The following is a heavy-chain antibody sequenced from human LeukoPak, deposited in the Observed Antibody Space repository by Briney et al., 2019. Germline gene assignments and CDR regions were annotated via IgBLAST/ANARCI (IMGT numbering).Heavy chain of an antibody. CDR1: GYTFTGYY. CDR3: TRAAISGVVISYFDC. J-gene: IGHJ4*02. V-gene: IGHV1-2*02. D-gene: IGHD3-3*01. Sequence: ASVKVSCKASGYTFTGYYMHWVRQAPGQGLEWMGWINPNSGGTNYARKFQGRVTMTRDTSISTAYMELSRLRSDDTAVYYCTRAAISGVVISYFDCWGQGTLVTVSS. CDR2: INPNSGGT.